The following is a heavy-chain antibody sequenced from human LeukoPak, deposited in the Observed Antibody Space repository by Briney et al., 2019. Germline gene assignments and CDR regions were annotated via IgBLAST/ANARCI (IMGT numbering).Heavy chain of an antibody. CDR1: GYTLTELS. CDR3: ATGSLVYYYYMDV. V-gene: IGHV1-24*01. J-gene: IGHJ6*03. Sequence: ASVKVSCKVSGYTLTELSMHWVRQAPGKGLEWMGGFDPEDGETIYAQKFQGRVTMTEDTSTDTAYMELSSLRSEGTAVYYCATGSLVYYYYMDVWGKGTTVTVSS. CDR2: FDPEDGET.